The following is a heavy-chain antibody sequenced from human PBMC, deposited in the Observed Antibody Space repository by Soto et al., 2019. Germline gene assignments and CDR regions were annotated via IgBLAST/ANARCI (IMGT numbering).Heavy chain of an antibody. CDR3: ARDGVSSTEYTWSYVTYFDY. J-gene: IGHJ4*02. CDR2: ISYDGNNK. CDR1: GFTYSTYT. V-gene: IGHV3-30-3*01. D-gene: IGHD1-20*01. Sequence: QVQLVESGGGVVQPGRSLRLSCAASGFTYSTYTMHWVRQAPGKGLEWVAVISYDGNNKFYADSVKGRFTISRDSTKQTLDLQMDSLRHDDTAMYYCARDGVSSTEYTWSYVTYFDYWGQGALVTVSS.